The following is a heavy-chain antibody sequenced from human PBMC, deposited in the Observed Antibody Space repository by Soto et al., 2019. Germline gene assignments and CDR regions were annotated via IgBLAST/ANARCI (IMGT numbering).Heavy chain of an antibody. J-gene: IGHJ4*02. V-gene: IGHV1-46*03. CDR1: GYHFTRYY. Sequence: ASVKVSCKTSGYHFTRYYIHWVRQAPGKGLEWMGIFNPTGGRATYAQKFQGRVSMTRDTSTTTVYMELTGLKSEDTAVYFCSRDRCSSTSCYPDYWGQGTLVTVSS. D-gene: IGHD2-2*01. CDR2: FNPTGGRA. CDR3: SRDRCSSTSCYPDY.